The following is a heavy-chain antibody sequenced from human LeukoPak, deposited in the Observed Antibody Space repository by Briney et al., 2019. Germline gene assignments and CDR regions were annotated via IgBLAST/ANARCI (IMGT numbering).Heavy chain of an antibody. V-gene: IGHV3-74*01. CDR1: GFTFSNAW. J-gene: IGHJ4*02. D-gene: IGHD2-2*01. CDR3: VSFYETY. CDR2: INSDGSWT. Sequence: PGGSLRLSCAASGFTFSNAWMNWVRQAPGKGLVWVSHINSDGSWTSYADSVKGRFTISKDNAKNTVYLQMNNLRAEDTAVYYCVSFYETYWGRGTLVTVSS.